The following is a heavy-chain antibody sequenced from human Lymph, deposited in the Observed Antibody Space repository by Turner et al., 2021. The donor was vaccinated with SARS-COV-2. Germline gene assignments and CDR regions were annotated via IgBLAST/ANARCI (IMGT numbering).Heavy chain of an antibody. D-gene: IGHD2-15*01. V-gene: IGHV3-11*06. CDR2: ISSSSSYT. CDR1: GFTFSDYY. CDR3: AREYCSGGICYSYYFDY. J-gene: IGHJ4*02. Sequence: QVQLVESGGGLVKPGGSLRLSCAASGFTFSDYYMSWIPQAPGKGLEWVSYISSSSSYTNYADSVKGRFTISRDNAKNSRYLQMNSLRAEDTAVYYCAREYCSGGICYSYYFDYWGQGTLVTVSS.